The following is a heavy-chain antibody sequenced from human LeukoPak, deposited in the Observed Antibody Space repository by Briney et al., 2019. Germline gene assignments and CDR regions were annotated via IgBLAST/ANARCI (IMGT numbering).Heavy chain of an antibody. Sequence: SETLSLTCAVYGGSFSGYCWSWIRQPPGKGLEWIGEINHSGSTNYNPSLKSRVTISVDTSKNQFSLKLSSVTAADTAVYYCARSVVVAATPGDAFDIWGQGTMVTVSS. CDR3: ARSVVVAATPGDAFDI. J-gene: IGHJ3*02. CDR1: GGSFSGYC. D-gene: IGHD2-15*01. CDR2: INHSGST. V-gene: IGHV4-34*01.